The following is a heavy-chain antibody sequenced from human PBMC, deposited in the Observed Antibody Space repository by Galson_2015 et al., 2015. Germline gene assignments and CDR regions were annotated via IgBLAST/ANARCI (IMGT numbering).Heavy chain of an antibody. CDR1: EFTFSSYY. CDR2: ISSTTTYI. CDR3: VRQILDYDFWSGYYPTNFDY. Sequence: LILSCAASEFTFSSYYLSWVRQAPGKGLEWVSSISSTTTYIYYADSVKGRFTISRDNAKNSLYLQMNGLGAEDTAVYYCVRQILDYDFWSGYYPTNFDYWGQGTLVTVSS. V-gene: IGHV3-21*01. D-gene: IGHD3-3*01. J-gene: IGHJ4*02.